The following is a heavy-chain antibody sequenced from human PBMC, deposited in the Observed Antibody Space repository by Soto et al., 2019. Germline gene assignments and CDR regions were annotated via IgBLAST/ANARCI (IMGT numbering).Heavy chain of an antibody. D-gene: IGHD3-22*01. CDR3: AKDRHRSGSPHPFDY. Sequence: GGSLRLSCAASRFTFSSYAMSWVRQAPGKGLEWVSVIGGSGGSTYYADSVKGRFTISRDNSKNTLYLQMNSLRAEDTAVYYCAKDRHRSGSPHPFDYWGQGTLVTVSS. J-gene: IGHJ4*02. CDR2: IGGSGGST. V-gene: IGHV3-23*01. CDR1: RFTFSSYA.